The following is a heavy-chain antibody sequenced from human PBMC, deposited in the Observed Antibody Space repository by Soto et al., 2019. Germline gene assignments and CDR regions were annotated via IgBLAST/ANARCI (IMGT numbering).Heavy chain of an antibody. CDR1: GGTFSSYT. D-gene: IGHD3-9*01. J-gene: IGHJ4*02. V-gene: IGHV1-69*08. CDR3: ARDRADILTGYYRGTQLGY. Sequence: QVQLVQSGAEVKKPGSSVKVSCKASGGTFSSYTISWVRQAPGQGLEWMGRIIPILGIANYAQKFQGRVTITADKXXSXAXXELSSLRSEDTAVYYCARDRADILTGYYRGTQLGYWGQGTLVTVSS. CDR2: IIPILGIA.